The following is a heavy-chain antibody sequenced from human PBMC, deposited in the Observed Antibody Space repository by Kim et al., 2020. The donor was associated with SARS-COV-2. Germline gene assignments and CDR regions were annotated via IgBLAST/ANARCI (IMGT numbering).Heavy chain of an antibody. Sequence: ASVKVSCKASGYTFTTYTMNWVRQAPGQGLEWMGWINTNTENPTYAQGFTGRFVFSLDTSVSTAYLQITSLKAEDTAVYYCARSYGDTAMVRVTPHYFDYWGQGTLVTVSS. CDR3: ARSYGDTAMVRVTPHYFDY. CDR2: INTNTENP. D-gene: IGHD5-18*01. J-gene: IGHJ4*02. CDR1: GYTFTTYT. V-gene: IGHV7-4-1*02.